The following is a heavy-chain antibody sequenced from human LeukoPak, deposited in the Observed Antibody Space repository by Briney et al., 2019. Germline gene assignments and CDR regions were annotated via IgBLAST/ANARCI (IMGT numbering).Heavy chain of an antibody. D-gene: IGHD5-24*01. V-gene: IGHV3-30*02. CDR3: AKDRFPDGPRPFDA. Sequence: GGSLRLSCAASGFTFSSFNMQWVRQAPGKGLEWVASINYDVITTYYRDSVKGRLTISRDNSKNTVYLQMYSLRPEDTAVFYFAKDRFPDGPRPFDAGGKGTMASVSP. J-gene: IGHJ3*01. CDR1: GFTFSSFN. CDR2: INYDVITT.